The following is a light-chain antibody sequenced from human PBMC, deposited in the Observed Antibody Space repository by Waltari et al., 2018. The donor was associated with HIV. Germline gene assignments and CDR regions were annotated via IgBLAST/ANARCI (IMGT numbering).Light chain of an antibody. J-gene: IGLJ2*01. CDR1: SFNIGSNY. V-gene: IGLV1-51*01. CDR3: GTWDNSLRAGV. Sequence: QAVLTQPPSVSAAPGQKVSISCSGNSFNIGSNYVSWYQQLPGRAPKLLIYNPNARPSGIPDRSSGSVSDTSATLGITGLQTGDEADYYCGTWDNSLRAGVFGGGTKLTVL. CDR2: NPN.